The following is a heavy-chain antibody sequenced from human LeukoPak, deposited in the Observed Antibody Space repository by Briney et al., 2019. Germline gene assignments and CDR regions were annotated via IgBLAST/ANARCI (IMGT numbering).Heavy chain of an antibody. J-gene: IGHJ6*02. V-gene: IGHV4-39*02. D-gene: IGHD3-3*01. CDR3: ARVRSDFWSGYYRGYYYGMDV. CDR1: GGSFSGYY. CDR2: IYYSGST. Sequence: SETLSLTCAVYGGSFSGYYWGWIRQPPGKGLEWIGSIYYSGSTYYNPSLKSRVTISVDTSKNQFSLKLNSVTATDTAVYYCARVRSDFWSGYYRGYYYGMDVWGQGTTVTVSS.